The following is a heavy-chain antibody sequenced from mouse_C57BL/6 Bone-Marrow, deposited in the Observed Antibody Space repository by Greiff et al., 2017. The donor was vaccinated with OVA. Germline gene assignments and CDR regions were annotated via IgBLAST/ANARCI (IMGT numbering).Heavy chain of an antibody. V-gene: IGHV5-4*01. Sequence: EVHLVESGGGLVKPGGSLKLSCAASGFTFSSYAMSWVRQTPEKRLEWVATISDGGSYTYYPDNVKGRFTISRDNAKNNLYLQMSHLKSEDTAMYYCARDKDYHGAWFAYWGQGTLVTVSA. D-gene: IGHD1-1*02. CDR3: ARDKDYHGAWFAY. CDR1: GFTFSSYA. CDR2: ISDGGSYT. J-gene: IGHJ3*01.